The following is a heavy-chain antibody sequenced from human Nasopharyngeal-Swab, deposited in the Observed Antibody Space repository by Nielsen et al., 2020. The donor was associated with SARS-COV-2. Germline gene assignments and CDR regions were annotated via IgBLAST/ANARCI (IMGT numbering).Heavy chain of an antibody. V-gene: IGHV4-39*07. CDR2: IYSSGST. D-gene: IGHD2-8*02. J-gene: IGHJ5*02. CDR3: ARGQDVLVVGGISWFDP. Sequence: WIRQPPGKGLEWIGSIYSSGSTYYNPSLKSRVTMSVDKSKKQFSLKPNSVTAADTAVYYCARGQDVLVVGGISWFDPWGQGTLVTVSS.